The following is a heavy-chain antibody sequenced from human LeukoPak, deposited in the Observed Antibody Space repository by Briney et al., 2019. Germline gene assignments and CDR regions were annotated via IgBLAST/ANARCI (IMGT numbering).Heavy chain of an antibody. D-gene: IGHD5-12*01. CDR1: GFTFSRYW. CDR2: IKQDGSEK. Sequence: GGSLRLSCAASGFTFSRYWMSWVRQAPGKGLEWVANIKQDGSEKYYVDSVKGRFTISRDNAKNSLYLQMNSLRAEDTAVYYCARDRGRYSGSRSEDYWDQGTLVTVSS. J-gene: IGHJ4*02. V-gene: IGHV3-7*01. CDR3: ARDRGRYSGSRSEDY.